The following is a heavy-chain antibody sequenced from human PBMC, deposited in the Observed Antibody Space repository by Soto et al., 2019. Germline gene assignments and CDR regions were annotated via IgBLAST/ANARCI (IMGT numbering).Heavy chain of an antibody. D-gene: IGHD3-3*01. J-gene: IGHJ4*02. V-gene: IGHV3-7*01. CDR1: GFTFNNYW. Sequence: GGSLRLSCAASGFTFNNYWMTWVRQAPGKGLEWVANIKQDGSEKYYVDSVKGRFTISRDNARNSLYLQMNSMRAEDTAVYYCARDRRYDFWSGYWYAVDHWGQGTPVTVSS. CDR3: ARDRRYDFWSGYWYAVDH. CDR2: IKQDGSEK.